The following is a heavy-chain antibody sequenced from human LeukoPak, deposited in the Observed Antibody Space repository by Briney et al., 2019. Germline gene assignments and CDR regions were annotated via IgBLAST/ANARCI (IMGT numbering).Heavy chain of an antibody. J-gene: IGHJ6*03. CDR3: ARGGVDCSGGSCYRNYYYYMDV. CDR2: INHSGST. V-gene: IGHV4-34*01. Sequence: SETLSLTCAVYGGSFSGYYWSWIRQPPGKGLEWIGEINHSGSTNYNPSLESRVTITVHTSKNQFSLKLSSVTAADTAVYYCARGGVDCSGGSCYRNYYYYMDVWGKGTSVTVSS. CDR1: GGSFSGYY. D-gene: IGHD2-15*01.